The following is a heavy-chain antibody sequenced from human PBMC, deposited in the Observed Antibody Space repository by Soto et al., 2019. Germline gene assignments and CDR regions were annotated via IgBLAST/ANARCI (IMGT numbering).Heavy chain of an antibody. V-gene: IGHV1-69*13. J-gene: IGHJ6*02. CDR2: IIPIFGTA. CDR1: GGTFSSYA. CDR3: ARDLYSGYEHYYYYGMDV. D-gene: IGHD5-12*01. Sequence: ASVKVSCKASGGTFSSYAISWVRQAPGQGLEWMGGIIPIFGTANYAQKFQGRVTITADESTSTAYMELSSLRSEDTAVYYCARDLYSGYEHYYYYGMDVWGQGTTVTVSS.